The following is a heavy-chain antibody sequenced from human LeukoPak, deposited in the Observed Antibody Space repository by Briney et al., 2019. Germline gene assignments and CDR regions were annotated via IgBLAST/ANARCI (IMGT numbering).Heavy chain of an antibody. J-gene: IGHJ4*02. CDR3: AKDTDYDILTGSINY. V-gene: IGHV3-30*18. CDR2: ISYDGSNK. CDR1: GFTFSSYG. Sequence: GGSLRLSCAASGFTFSSYGMHWVRQAPGEGLEWVAVISYDGSNKYYADSVKGRFTISRDNSKNTLYLQMNSLRAEDTAVYYCAKDTDYDILTGSINYWGQGTLVTVSS. D-gene: IGHD3-9*01.